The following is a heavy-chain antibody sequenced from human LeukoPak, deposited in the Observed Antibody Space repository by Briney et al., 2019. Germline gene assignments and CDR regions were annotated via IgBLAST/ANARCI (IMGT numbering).Heavy chain of an antibody. V-gene: IGHV1-18*04. D-gene: IGHD3-22*01. CDR3: ARDDSSGYYPFDY. CDR1: GYTFTGYY. Sequence: ASVKVSCKASGYTFTGYYMHWVRQAPGQGLEWMGWLNPNSGNTNYAQKLQGRVTMTTDTSTSTAYMELRSLRSDDTAVYYCARDDSSGYYPFDYWGQGTLVTVSS. J-gene: IGHJ4*02. CDR2: LNPNSGNT.